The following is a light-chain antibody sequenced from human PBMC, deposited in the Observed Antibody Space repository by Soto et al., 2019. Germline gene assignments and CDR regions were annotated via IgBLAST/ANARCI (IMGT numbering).Light chain of an antibody. J-gene: IGKJ5*01. CDR1: QGISSA. CDR3: QQFNSYPHT. Sequence: AIQLTQSPSSLSASVGDRVTITCRASQGISSALAWFQQKPGKAPKLLIYSASSLESGVPSRFSGSGSGTEFSLTISSLQPEDFVTYFCQQFNSYPHTFGQGTRLEIK. CDR2: SAS. V-gene: IGKV1-13*02.